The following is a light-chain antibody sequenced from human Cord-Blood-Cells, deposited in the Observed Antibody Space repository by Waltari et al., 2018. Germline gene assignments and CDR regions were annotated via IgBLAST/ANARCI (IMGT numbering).Light chain of an antibody. V-gene: IGKV6-21*02. J-gene: IGKJ5*01. Sequence: VMTQSPAFLSVTPGEKVTITCQASKGIGNYLYWYQQKPDQAPKLLIKYASQSISGVPSRFSCSGAGTDFPFTISSLEAEDAATYYCQQGNKHPITFGQGTRLEIK. CDR1: KGIGNY. CDR3: QQGNKHPIT. CDR2: YAS.